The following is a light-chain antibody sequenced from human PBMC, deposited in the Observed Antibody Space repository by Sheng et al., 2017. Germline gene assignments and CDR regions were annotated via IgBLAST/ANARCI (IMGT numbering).Light chain of an antibody. CDR3: QQYANSPRT. J-gene: IGKJ1*01. V-gene: IGKV3D-20*01. CDR1: QSVGSN. CDR2: DSS. Sequence: ETVLTQSPATLSLSPGERATLSCRASQSVGSNLAWYQQRPGLAPRLLIYDSSNRAPGIPDRFSGSGSGTDFTLTINRLEPEDFAVYYCQQYANSPRTFGQGTKVEIK.